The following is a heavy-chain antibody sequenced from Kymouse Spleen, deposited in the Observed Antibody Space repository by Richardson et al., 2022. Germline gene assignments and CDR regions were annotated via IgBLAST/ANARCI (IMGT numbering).Heavy chain of an antibody. Sequence: EVQLVESGGGLVKPGGSLRLSCAASGFTFSNAWMSWVRQAPGKGLEWVGRIKSKTDGGTTDYAAPVKGRFTISRDDSKNTLYLQMNSLKTEDTAVYYCTTEGAARPDWFDPWGQGTLVTVSS. V-gene: IGHV3-15*01. CDR1: GFTFSNAW. CDR2: IKSKTDGGTT. J-gene: IGHJ5*02. CDR3: TTEGAARPDWFDP. D-gene: IGHD6-6*01.